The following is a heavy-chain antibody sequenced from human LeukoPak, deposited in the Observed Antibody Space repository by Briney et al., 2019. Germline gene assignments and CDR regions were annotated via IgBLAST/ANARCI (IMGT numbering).Heavy chain of an antibody. V-gene: IGHV3-23*01. J-gene: IGHJ4*02. CDR2: INNSGVHT. D-gene: IGHD5-18*01. Sequence: ETLSLTCTVSGGSISSYYWSWIRQPPGKGLEWVSIINNSGVHTSYADSVKGRFTISRDNSKNTLYLQMNSLRAEDTAVYYCAKAAYNYGPFDYWGQGTLVLVSS. CDR1: GGSISSYY. CDR3: AKAAYNYGPFDY.